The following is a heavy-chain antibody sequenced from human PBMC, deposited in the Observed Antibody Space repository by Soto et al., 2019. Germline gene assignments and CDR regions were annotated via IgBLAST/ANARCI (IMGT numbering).Heavy chain of an antibody. CDR3: ARTFFCGSRLDYYFMYF. CDR1: GGSLSNYY. V-gene: IGHV4-59*08. J-gene: IGHJ6*03. D-gene: IGHD2-21*01. CDR2: ISYSGST. Sequence: SETLSLTCTVSGGSLSNYYWSWIRQPPGKGLEWIGYISYSGSTNYNPSLRSLVSISVDRAKNQFSLRLGSVTAADTAVYHCARTFFCGSRLDYYFMYFCAQGTSVPVSS.